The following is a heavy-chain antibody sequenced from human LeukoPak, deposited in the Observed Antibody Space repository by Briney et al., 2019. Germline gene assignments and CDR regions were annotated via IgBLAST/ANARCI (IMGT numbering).Heavy chain of an antibody. Sequence: ASVKVSCKASGYTFTGYYMRWVRQAPGQGLEWMGWINPNSGGTNYAQKFEGRVTMTRDTSISTAYMELSSLRSDDTAMYYCARPSSTWWPTFDYWGQGTLVTVSS. CDR3: ARPSSTWWPTFDY. CDR1: GYTFTGYY. CDR2: INPNSGGT. D-gene: IGHD6-13*01. V-gene: IGHV1-2*02. J-gene: IGHJ4*02.